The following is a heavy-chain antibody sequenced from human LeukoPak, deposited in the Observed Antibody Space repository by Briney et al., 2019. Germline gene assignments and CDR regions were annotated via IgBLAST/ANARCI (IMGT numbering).Heavy chain of an antibody. D-gene: IGHD2-2*01. J-gene: IGHJ5*02. CDR2: TYYRSKWYN. V-gene: IGHV6-1*01. Sequence: SQTLSLTCAISGDSISSNSAAWNWIRRSPSRGLEWLGRTYYRSKWYNNYAISVKSPITINPDTSKNQFSLQLNSVTPEDTAVYYCARDLCTSSSCPNNWIDPWGQGTLVTVSS. CDR3: ARDLCTSSSCPNNWIDP. CDR1: GDSISSNSAA.